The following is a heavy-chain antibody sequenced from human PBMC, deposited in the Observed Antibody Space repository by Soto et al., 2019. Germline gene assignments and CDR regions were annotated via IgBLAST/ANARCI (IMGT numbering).Heavy chain of an antibody. J-gene: IGHJ4*02. V-gene: IGHV4-34*01. CDR3: ARVYYGSGNDY. CDR2: INHSGGT. Sequence: SETLSLTCAVYGGSFSGYYWSWIRQPPGKGLERIGEINHSGGTNYNPSLKSRVTISVDTSKNQFSLKLSSVTAADTAVYYCARVYYGSGNDYWGQGTLVTVSS. CDR1: GGSFSGYY. D-gene: IGHD3-10*01.